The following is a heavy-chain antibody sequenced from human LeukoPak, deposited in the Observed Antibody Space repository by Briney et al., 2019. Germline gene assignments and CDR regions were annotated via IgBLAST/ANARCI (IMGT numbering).Heavy chain of an antibody. CDR2: ISAYNGNT. CDR3: ARADSSGPNGWFDP. V-gene: IGHV1-18*01. D-gene: IGHD6-19*01. Sequence: GASVKVSCKASGYTFTSYGISWVRQAPGQGLEWMGWISAYNGNTNYAQKLQGRVTMTTDTSTSTAYMELRGLRSDDTAVYYCARADSSGPNGWFDPWGQGTLVTVSS. CDR1: GYTFTSYG. J-gene: IGHJ5*02.